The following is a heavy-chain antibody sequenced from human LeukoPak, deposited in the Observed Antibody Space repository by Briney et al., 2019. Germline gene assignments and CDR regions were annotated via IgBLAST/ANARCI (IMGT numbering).Heavy chain of an antibody. D-gene: IGHD6-19*01. J-gene: IGHJ4*02. CDR1: AYTFTGYY. V-gene: IGHV1-2*02. CDR3: AREGSGWYGNFDY. Sequence: ASVKVSCKASAYTFTGYYMHWVRQAPGQGLEWMGWINPASGGTNYAQKFQGRVTMTRATSISTAYMEVSRLRSDDTAVYYCAREGSGWYGNFDYWGQGTLVTVSS. CDR2: INPASGGT.